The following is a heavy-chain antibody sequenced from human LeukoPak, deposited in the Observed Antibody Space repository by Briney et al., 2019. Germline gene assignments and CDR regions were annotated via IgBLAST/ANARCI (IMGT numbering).Heavy chain of an antibody. CDR3: ARDRETGVFDY. J-gene: IGHJ4*02. Sequence: GGSLRLSCAASGFTFSTYWMSWVRRAPGKGLEDVAKIKEDGSEKYYVDSVKGRFTISRDNAKNSLYLQMNSLRAEDTAVYYCARDRETGVFDYWGQGTLVTVSS. CDR1: GFTFSTYW. V-gene: IGHV3-7*01. D-gene: IGHD1-14*01. CDR2: IKEDGSEK.